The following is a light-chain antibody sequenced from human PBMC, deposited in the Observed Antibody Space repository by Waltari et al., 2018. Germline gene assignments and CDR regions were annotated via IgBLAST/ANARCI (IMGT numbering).Light chain of an antibody. Sequence: CRASQNIQTFLAWYQHRPGQPPSLLIYDAFYRATGIPARFSGSGSGTDFTLSISSLEPEDCAVYFCQQRSDWPPFTFGPGTRVDI. CDR2: DAF. J-gene: IGKJ3*01. CDR3: QQRSDWPPFT. CDR1: QNIQTF. V-gene: IGKV3-11*01.